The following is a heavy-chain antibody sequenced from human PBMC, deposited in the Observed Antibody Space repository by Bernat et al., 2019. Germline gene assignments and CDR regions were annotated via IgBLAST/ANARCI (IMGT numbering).Heavy chain of an antibody. CDR2: IYYSGST. J-gene: IGHJ4*02. CDR1: GDSISSSSYY. D-gene: IGHD3-22*01. CDR3: ARQSYYDSSGYYYFDY. Sequence: QLQLQESGPGLVKPSETLSLTRTVSGDSISSSSYYWGWIRQPPGKGLEWIGSIYYSGSTYYNPSLNSRVTISVDTSKNQFALKLSSVTAADTAVYYCARQSYYDSSGYYYFDYWGQGTLVTVSS. V-gene: IGHV4-39*01.